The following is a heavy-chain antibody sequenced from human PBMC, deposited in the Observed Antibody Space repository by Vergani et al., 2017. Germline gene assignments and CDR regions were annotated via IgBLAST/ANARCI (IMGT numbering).Heavy chain of an antibody. Sequence: VQLVESGGGLVKPGGSLRLSCAASGFTFSDFSMSWVRQAPGKGLEWVAFIGSSGPYINYADSVKGRFIISRDNAKNSLYLQMNSLRAEDTAVYYCARDRDSEGLDPWGQGTLVTVSS. CDR3: ARDRDSEGLDP. V-gene: IGHV3-21*01. CDR1: GFTFSDFS. D-gene: IGHD2-21*02. CDR2: IGSSGPYI. J-gene: IGHJ5*02.